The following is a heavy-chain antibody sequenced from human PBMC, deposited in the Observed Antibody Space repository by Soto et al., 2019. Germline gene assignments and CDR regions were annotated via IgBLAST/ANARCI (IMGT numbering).Heavy chain of an antibody. V-gene: IGHV4-59*08. D-gene: IGHD3-3*01. Sequence: SETLSLTCTVSGGSISSYYWSWIRQPPGKGLEWIGYIYYSGSTNYNPSLKSRVTISVDTSKNQFSLKLSAVTAADTAVYYCETRAADYDFWSGYYSYYYYMDVWGKGTTVTVSS. CDR3: ETRAADYDFWSGYYSYYYYMDV. CDR2: IYYSGST. CDR1: GGSISSYY. J-gene: IGHJ6*03.